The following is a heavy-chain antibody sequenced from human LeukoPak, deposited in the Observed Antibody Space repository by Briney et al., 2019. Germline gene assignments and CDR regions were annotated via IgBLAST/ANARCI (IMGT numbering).Heavy chain of an antibody. V-gene: IGHV5-51*01. CDR3: ARAALRTPLTYFDY. D-gene: IGHD5-12*01. J-gene: IGHJ4*02. CDR1: GYRFTTYW. CDR2: IYPGDSET. Sequence: GESLKISCKASGYRFTTYWIAWVRQMPGKGLEWMGIIYPGDSETRYSPSFHGQVTISADKSISTAYLQWSSLQASDSAMYYCARAALRTPLTYFDYWGQGTLVTVSS.